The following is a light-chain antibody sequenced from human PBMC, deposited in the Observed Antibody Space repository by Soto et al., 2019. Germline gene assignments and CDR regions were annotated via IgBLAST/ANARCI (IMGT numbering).Light chain of an antibody. CDR2: DVS. CDR3: KSFTTSDTYV. V-gene: IGLV2-14*01. J-gene: IGLJ1*01. CDR1: SSDVGAYNY. Sequence: QSVLTQPASGSGSPGQSIAISCTGTSSDVGAYNYVSWYLQYPGKAPKLVIFDVSFRASGVSNRFSGSKSGNTASLTISGLQAEDEADYYCKSFTTSDTYVFGTGTQLTVL.